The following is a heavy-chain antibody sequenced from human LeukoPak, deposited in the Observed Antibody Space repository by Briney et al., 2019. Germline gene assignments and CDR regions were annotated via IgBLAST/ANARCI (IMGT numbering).Heavy chain of an antibody. CDR1: GFTFDDYA. CDR2: ISWNSCSI. D-gene: IGHD6-13*01. Sequence: PGRSLRPSCAASGFTFDDYAMHWVRQAPGKGLEWVSGISWNSCSIGYADSVKGRFTISRDNAKNSLYLQMNSLRAEDTAVYYCVRDRPHSAFDPWGQGALVTVSS. V-gene: IGHV3-9*01. CDR3: VRDRPHSAFDP. J-gene: IGHJ5*02.